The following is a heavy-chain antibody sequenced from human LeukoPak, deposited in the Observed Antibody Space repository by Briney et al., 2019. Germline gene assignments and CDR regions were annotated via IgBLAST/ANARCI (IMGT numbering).Heavy chain of an antibody. CDR3: ARDGEYGTGSYYRGCFDY. CDR1: GYSFTAFY. D-gene: IGHD3-10*01. J-gene: IGHJ4*02. Sequence: ASVKVSCKASGYSFTAFYIHWVRQAPGQGLEWMGWIHPRSGETNYAYKFRGRVTMTRDTSISTTYMDLGSLGSDDTAVYYCARDGEYGTGSYYRGCFDYWGQGTLVTVSS. V-gene: IGHV1-2*02. CDR2: IHPRSGET.